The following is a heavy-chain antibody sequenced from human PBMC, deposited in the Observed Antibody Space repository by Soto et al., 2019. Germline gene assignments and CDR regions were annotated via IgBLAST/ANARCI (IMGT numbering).Heavy chain of an antibody. CDR1: GYTFTSYG. D-gene: IGHD3-10*01. J-gene: IGHJ4*02. CDR3: ARDLWFGESFRYYFYY. Sequence: ASVKVSCKASGYTFTSYGITWVRQAPGQGLEWMGWISAYNGNTNYAQKLQGRVTMTTYTSTSTAYMELRSLTSEDTAVYYCARDLWFGESFRYYFYYWAQGTLVTVSS. CDR2: ISAYNGNT. V-gene: IGHV1-18*01.